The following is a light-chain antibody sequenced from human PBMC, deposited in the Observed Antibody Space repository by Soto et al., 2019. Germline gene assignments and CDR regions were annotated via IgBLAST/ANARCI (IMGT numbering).Light chain of an antibody. CDR1: QSIGNW. Sequence: DIQMTQSPPTLSASVGDRVTISCRASQSIGNWLAWYQQKPGKAPKLLIYKASSLESGVPSRFSGSGSGTEFTLTISSLQPDDFATYYCQQYNSWTFGQGTKVEIK. CDR3: QQYNSWT. J-gene: IGKJ1*01. CDR2: KAS. V-gene: IGKV1-5*03.